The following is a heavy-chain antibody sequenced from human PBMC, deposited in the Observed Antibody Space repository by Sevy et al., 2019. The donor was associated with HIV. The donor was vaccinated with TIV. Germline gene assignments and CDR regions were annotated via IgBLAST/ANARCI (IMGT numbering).Heavy chain of an antibody. CDR2: INHSGST. CDR1: GGSFSGYY. D-gene: IGHD3-22*01. V-gene: IGHV4-34*01. CDR3: ARGQGDDSSGYLIDY. J-gene: IGHJ4*02. Sequence: SETLSLTCAVYGGSFSGYYWSWIRQPPGKGLEWIGEINHSGSTNYNPPLKSRVTISVDTSKNQFSLKLSSVTAADTAVYYCARGQGDDSSGYLIDYWGQGTPVTVSS.